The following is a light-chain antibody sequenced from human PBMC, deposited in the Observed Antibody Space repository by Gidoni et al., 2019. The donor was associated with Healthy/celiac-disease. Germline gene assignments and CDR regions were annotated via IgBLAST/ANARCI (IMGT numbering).Light chain of an antibody. CDR3: QQYNNWPYT. Sequence: EIVMTQSPATRSVSPGERATLSCRASQRVSSNLAWYQQKPGQAPRLLIYGASTRATGIPARFSGSVSGTEFTLTISSLQSEDFAVYYCQQYNNWPYTFXXXTKLEIK. CDR2: GAS. J-gene: IGKJ2*01. CDR1: QRVSSN. V-gene: IGKV3D-15*01.